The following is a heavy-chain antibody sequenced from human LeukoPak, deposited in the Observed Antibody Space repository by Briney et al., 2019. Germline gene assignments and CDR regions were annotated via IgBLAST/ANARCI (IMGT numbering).Heavy chain of an antibody. CDR2: VYYSGST. Sequence: KPSETLSLTCAVSGGSISSYYWSWIRQPPGKGLEWIGYVYYSGSTNYNPSLKSRVTISVDTSKNQFSLKLSSVTAADTAVYYCARGAGGNWFDPWGQGTLVTVSS. CDR1: GGSISSYY. V-gene: IGHV4-59*01. CDR3: ARGAGGNWFDP. D-gene: IGHD3-10*01. J-gene: IGHJ5*02.